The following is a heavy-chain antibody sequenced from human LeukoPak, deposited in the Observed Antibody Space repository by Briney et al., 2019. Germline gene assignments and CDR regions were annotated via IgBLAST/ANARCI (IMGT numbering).Heavy chain of an antibody. J-gene: IGHJ4*02. V-gene: IGHV4-59*08. CDR1: GGSISSYY. D-gene: IGHD4-23*01. CDR2: IYYSGST. Sequence: PSETLSLTCTVSGGSISSYYWSWIRQPPGKGLEWIGYIYYSGSTNYNPSLKSRVTISVDTSKNQFSLKLSSVTAADTAVYYCARLSGNSPFNYWGQGTLVTVSS. CDR3: ARLSGNSPFNY.